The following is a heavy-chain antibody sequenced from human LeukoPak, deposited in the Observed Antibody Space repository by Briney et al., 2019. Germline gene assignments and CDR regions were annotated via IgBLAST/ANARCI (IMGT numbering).Heavy chain of an antibody. CDR1: GYTFTSYD. CDR2: MNPNSGNT. CDR3: VRDTDIVVVPAASTFDY. V-gene: IGHV1-8*01. J-gene: IGHJ4*02. D-gene: IGHD2-2*01. Sequence: ASVKVSCKASGYTFTSYDINWVRQATGQGLEWMGWMNPNSGNTGYAQKFQGRVTMTRNTSISTAYMELSSLRSEDTAVYYCVRDTDIVVVPAASTFDYWGQGTLVTVSS.